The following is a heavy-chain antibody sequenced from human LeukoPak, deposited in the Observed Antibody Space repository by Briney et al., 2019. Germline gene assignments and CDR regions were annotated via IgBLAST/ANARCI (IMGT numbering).Heavy chain of an antibody. CDR2: IRYDGSNK. V-gene: IGHV3-30*02. CDR1: GFTFSNYG. CDR3: AGVEYSSSLGGYYYYMDV. Sequence: GGSLRLSCAASGFTFSNYGIHWVRQAPGKGLEWVAFIRYDGSNKYYADSVKGRFTISRDNSKNTLYLQMNSLRAEDTAVYYCAGVEYSSSLGGYYYYMDVWGKGTTVTVSS. D-gene: IGHD6-6*01. J-gene: IGHJ6*03.